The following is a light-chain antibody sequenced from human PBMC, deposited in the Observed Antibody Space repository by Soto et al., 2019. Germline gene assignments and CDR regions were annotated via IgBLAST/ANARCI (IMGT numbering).Light chain of an antibody. CDR3: QQYNNWPPMYT. CDR1: QSVSSN. Sequence: EIVMTQSPATLSVSPGARATLSFRASQSVSSNLAWYQQKPGQAPRLLIYGASTRTTGIPARFSGSGSGTEFTLTISSLQFEDFAVYYCQQYNNWPPMYTVGQGTELDIK. J-gene: IGKJ2*01. V-gene: IGKV3-15*01. CDR2: GAS.